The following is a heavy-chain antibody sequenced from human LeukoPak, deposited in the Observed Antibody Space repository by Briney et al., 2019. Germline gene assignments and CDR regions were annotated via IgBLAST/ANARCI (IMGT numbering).Heavy chain of an antibody. J-gene: IGHJ4*02. D-gene: IGHD1-26*01. CDR3: ASGPIVGAPDY. CDR1: GFTFSSYS. V-gene: IGHV3-48*01. CDR2: ISSSSSTI. Sequence: GGCLRLSCAASGFTFSSYSMNWVRQAPGKGLEWVSYISSSSSTIYYADSVKGRFTISRDNAKNSLYLQMNSLRAEDTAVYYCASGPIVGAPDYWGQGTLVTVSS.